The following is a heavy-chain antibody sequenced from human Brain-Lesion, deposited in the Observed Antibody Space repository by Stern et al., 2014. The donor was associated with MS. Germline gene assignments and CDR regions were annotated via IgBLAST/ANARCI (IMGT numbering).Heavy chain of an antibody. V-gene: IGHV3-7*01. CDR3: ATEKTIPCYFDWLFDY. D-gene: IGHD3-9*01. CDR1: GFTFRNYW. J-gene: IGHJ4*02. CDR2: IKQDGSEK. Sequence: VQLVQSGGGLVQPGGSLTLSCAASGFTFRNYWMSWVRQAPGKGLEWVANIKQDGSEKYYVDSVKGRFTISRDNAKNSLYLHMNSLRAEDTAVYYCATEKTIPCYFDWLFDYWGQGTLVTVSS.